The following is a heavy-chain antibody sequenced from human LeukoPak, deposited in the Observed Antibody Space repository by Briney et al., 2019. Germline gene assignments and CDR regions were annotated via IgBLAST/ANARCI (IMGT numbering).Heavy chain of an antibody. J-gene: IGHJ4*02. V-gene: IGHV1-18*01. D-gene: IGHD3-3*01. CDR1: GYTFTSYG. CDR2: ISAYNGNT. Sequence: ASVKVSCKASGYTFTSYGISWVRQAPGQGLEWMGWISAYNGNTNYAQKLQGRVTMTTDTSTSTAYVELRSLRSDDTAVYYCARETEWRGIFDYWGQGTLVTVSS. CDR3: ARETEWRGIFDY.